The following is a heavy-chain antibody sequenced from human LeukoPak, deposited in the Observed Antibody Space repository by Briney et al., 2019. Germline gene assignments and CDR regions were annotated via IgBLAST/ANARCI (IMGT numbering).Heavy chain of an antibody. CDR3: ARLWFGEASRSFDY. V-gene: IGHV3-21*01. CDR1: GFTFSSYS. Sequence: GGSLRLSCAASGFTFSSYSMNWVRQAPGKGLEWVPSISSSSSYIYYADSVKGRFTISKDNAKNSLYLQMNSLRAEDTAVYYCARLWFGEASRSFDYWGQGTLVTVSS. D-gene: IGHD3-10*01. J-gene: IGHJ4*02. CDR2: ISSSSSYI.